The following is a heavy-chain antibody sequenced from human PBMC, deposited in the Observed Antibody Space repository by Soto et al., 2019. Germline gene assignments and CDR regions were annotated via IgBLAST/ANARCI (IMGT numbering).Heavy chain of an antibody. CDR3: ARRRGSSLDY. V-gene: IGHV4-61*01. CDR2: IYYSGST. CDR1: GGSVSSGSYY. D-gene: IGHD6-13*01. J-gene: IGHJ4*02. Sequence: PSETLSLTCTVSGGSVSSGSYYWSWIRQPPGKGLEWIGYIYYSGSTNYNPSLKSRVTISVDTSKNQFSLKLSSVTAADTAVYYCARRRGSSLDYWGQGTLVTVSS.